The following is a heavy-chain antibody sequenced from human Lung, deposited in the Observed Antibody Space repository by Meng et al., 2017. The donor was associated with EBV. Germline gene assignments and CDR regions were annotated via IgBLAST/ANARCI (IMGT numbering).Heavy chain of an antibody. CDR2: IYHNENT. V-gene: IGHV4-4*02. Sequence: VQLQESGPRLVKPSGTLSLTCTVSSATISSNTYWTWVRQSPGKGLEWIGEIYHNENTNYNPSLMSRVTMSLDKSKNHFSLNLRSVTAADTAVYFCARAPGNWNFDSWGQGTLVTVSS. D-gene: IGHD1-20*01. J-gene: IGHJ4*02. CDR3: ARAPGNWNFDS. CDR1: SATISSNTY.